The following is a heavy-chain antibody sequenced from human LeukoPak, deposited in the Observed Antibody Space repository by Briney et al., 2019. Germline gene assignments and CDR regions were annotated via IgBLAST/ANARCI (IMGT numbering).Heavy chain of an antibody. V-gene: IGHV3-7*01. J-gene: IGHJ4*02. CDR3: ARERGYSYGAFDY. CDR1: GFSFSSYW. Sequence: GGSLRLSCEGSGFSFSSYWMTWVRQSPGKGPEWVANIRQDESERYTVDSVKGRFTISRDNTKNSLYLQMNSLRAEDTAVYYCARERGYSYGAFDYWGQGTLVTVSS. D-gene: IGHD5-18*01. CDR2: IRQDESER.